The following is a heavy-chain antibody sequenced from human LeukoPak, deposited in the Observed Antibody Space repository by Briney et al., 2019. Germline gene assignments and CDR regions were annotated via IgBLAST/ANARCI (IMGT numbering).Heavy chain of an antibody. CDR3: ARSWGYGPSYFDY. Sequence: GGFLRLSCAASGFTFSSYAMHWVRQAPGKGLEYVSAISSNGGSTYYANSVKGRFTISRDNSKNTLYLQMGSLRAEDMAVYYCARSWGYGPSYFDYWGQGTLVTVSS. J-gene: IGHJ4*02. CDR1: GFTFSSYA. D-gene: IGHD5-18*01. V-gene: IGHV3-64*01. CDR2: ISSNGGST.